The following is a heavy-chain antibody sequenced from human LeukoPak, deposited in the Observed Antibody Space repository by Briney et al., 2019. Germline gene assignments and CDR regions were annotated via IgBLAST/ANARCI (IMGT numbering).Heavy chain of an antibody. CDR3: ARDPGDYYGSGSCFDY. V-gene: IGHV3-11*01. Sequence: GGSPRLSCAASGFTFSDYYMSWIRQAPGKGLEWVSYISSSGSTIYYADSVKGRFTISRDNAKNSLYLQMNSLRAEDTAVYYCARDPGDYYGSGSCFDYWGQGTLVTVSS. CDR1: GFTFSDYY. CDR2: ISSSGSTI. J-gene: IGHJ4*02. D-gene: IGHD3-10*01.